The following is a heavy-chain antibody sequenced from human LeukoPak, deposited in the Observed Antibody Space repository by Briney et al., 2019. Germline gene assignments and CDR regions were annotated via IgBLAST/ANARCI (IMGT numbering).Heavy chain of an antibody. CDR1: GFTFSSYS. V-gene: IGHV3-30*03. CDR2: ISFDGNDK. CDR3: ARVYGSEIDY. Sequence: GGSLRLSCAASGFTFSSYSMNWVRQAPGRGLEWVTLISFDGNDKKYADSVKGRFTVSRDNSRNTLFLQMNSLRPEDTAVYYCARVYGSEIDYWGQGTLVTVSS. D-gene: IGHD3-10*01. J-gene: IGHJ4*02.